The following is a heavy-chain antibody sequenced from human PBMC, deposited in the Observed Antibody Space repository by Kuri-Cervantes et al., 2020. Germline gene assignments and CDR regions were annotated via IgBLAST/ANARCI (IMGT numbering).Heavy chain of an antibody. CDR2: IYHSGST. V-gene: IGHV4-38-2*01. J-gene: IGHJ6*03. CDR3: ARSSFEPWSGYFSFDYYYYMDV. CDR1: GFTFSSYW. Sequence: SQTLSLTCAASGFTFSSYWMSWVRQAPGKGLEWIGSIYHSGSTYYNPSLKSRVTISVDTSKNQFSLKLSSVTAADTAVYYCARSSFEPWSGYFSFDYYYYMDVWGKGTTVTVSS. D-gene: IGHD3-3*01.